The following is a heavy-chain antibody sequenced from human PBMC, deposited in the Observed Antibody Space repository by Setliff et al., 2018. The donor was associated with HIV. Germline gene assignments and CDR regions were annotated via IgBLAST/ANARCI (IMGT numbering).Heavy chain of an antibody. J-gene: IGHJ4*02. Sequence: ASVKVSCKASGYTFTDYYIHWVRQAPEQGLEWMGWINPHSGGTNYAPKFQGRVTVTTDASSRTVYMEVSRLRSDDTAVYFCARDRSHEFDYWGQGTLVTVSS. V-gene: IGHV1-2*02. CDR2: INPHSGGT. CDR3: ARDRSHEFDY. CDR1: GYTFTDYY.